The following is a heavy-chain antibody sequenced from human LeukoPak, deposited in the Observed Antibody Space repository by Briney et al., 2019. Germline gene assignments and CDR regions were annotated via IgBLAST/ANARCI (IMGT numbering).Heavy chain of an antibody. CDR2: ISWNSGYI. D-gene: IGHD6-19*01. CDR3: AKVRGTYSSGYFFDY. CDR1: GFTFYNYA. J-gene: IGHJ4*02. Sequence: GGSLRLSCAASGFTFYNYAMYWVRQAPGKGLEWLSIISWNSGYIGYADSVKGRFTISRDNAKKSLDLQMNSLRAEDAAFYYCAKVRGTYSSGYFFDYWGQGTLVTVSS. V-gene: IGHV3-9*01.